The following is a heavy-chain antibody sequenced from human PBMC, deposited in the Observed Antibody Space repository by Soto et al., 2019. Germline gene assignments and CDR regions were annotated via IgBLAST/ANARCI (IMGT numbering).Heavy chain of an antibody. CDR1: GYTFTSYG. V-gene: IGHV1-18*01. CDR2: ISAYNGNT. D-gene: IGHD6-13*01. J-gene: IGHJ6*02. CDR3: ARVEQQLVASHSYGMDV. Sequence: GASGKVSCKASGYTFTSYGISWVRQAPGQGLEWMGWISAYNGNTNYAQKLQGRVTMTTDTSTSTAYMELRSLRSDDTAVYYCARVEQQLVASHSYGMDVWGQGTTVTVSS.